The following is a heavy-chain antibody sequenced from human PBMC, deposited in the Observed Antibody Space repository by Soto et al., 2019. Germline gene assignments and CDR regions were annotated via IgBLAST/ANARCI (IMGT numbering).Heavy chain of an antibody. CDR3: ARDYSGYGYGMDV. Sequence: PTHLLTASIWGGRDSSNSAAWNWIRQSPSRGLEWLGRTYYRSKWYNDYAVSVKSRITINPDTSKNQFSLQLNSVTPEDTAVYYCARDYSGYGYGMDVGGQGTRVTVSS. J-gene: IGHJ6*02. V-gene: IGHV6-1*01. D-gene: IGHD5-12*01. CDR2: TYYRSKWYN. CDR1: GGRDSSNSAA.